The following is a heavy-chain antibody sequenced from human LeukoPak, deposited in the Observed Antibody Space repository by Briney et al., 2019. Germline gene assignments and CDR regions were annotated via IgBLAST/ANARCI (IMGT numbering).Heavy chain of an antibody. J-gene: IGHJ5*02. Sequence: LRASVKLSCKASGYTFTSYDINWVRQATGQGLEWMGWMKPNSGNTGYAQTFQGRVTITRNTSISTAYMELRSLRAEDTAVYYCARLYCSSTSCRLMGANWFDPWGQGTVVADSS. CDR1: GYTFTSYD. CDR2: MKPNSGNT. CDR3: ARLYCSSTSCRLMGANWFDP. V-gene: IGHV1-8*03. D-gene: IGHD2-2*01.